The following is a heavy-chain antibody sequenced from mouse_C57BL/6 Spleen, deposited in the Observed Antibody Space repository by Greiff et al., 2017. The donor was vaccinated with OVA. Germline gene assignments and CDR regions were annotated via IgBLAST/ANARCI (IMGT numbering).Heavy chain of an antibody. Sequence: VKLVESGPGLVQPSQSLSITCTVSGFSLTSYGVHWVRQSPGKGLEWLGVIWSGGSTDYNAAFISRLSISKDNSKSQVFFKMNSLQADDTAIYYCARKGNGMAGAMDYWGQGTSVTVSS. J-gene: IGHJ4*01. CDR1: GFSLTSYG. D-gene: IGHD2-1*01. CDR2: IWSGGST. V-gene: IGHV2-2*01. CDR3: ARKGNGMAGAMDY.